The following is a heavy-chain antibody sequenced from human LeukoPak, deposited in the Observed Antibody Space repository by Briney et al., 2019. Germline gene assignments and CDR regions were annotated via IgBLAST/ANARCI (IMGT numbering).Heavy chain of an antibody. CDR1: GYTFTSYG. CDR3: ARAIGGAAAGLAFDY. V-gene: IGHV1-18*01. D-gene: IGHD6-13*01. Sequence: ASVKVSCTASGYTFTSYGISWVRQDPGQGLEWMGWISAYNGNTNYAQKLQGRVTMTTDTSTSTAYMELRSLRSDDTAVYYCARAIGGAAAGLAFDYWGQGTLVTVSS. CDR2: ISAYNGNT. J-gene: IGHJ4*02.